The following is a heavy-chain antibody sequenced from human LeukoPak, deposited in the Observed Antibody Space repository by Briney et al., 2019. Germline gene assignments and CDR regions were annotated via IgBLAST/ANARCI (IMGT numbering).Heavy chain of an antibody. CDR3: AKSSEVVVAATLFDY. V-gene: IGHV3-13*01. CDR2: IGTAGDT. Sequence: PGGSLRLSCAASGFTFSSYDMHWVRQATGKGLEWVSAIGTAGDTYYPGSVKGRFTISRENAKNSLYLQMNSLRAEDTAVYYCAKSSEVVVAATLFDYWGQGTLVTVSS. CDR1: GFTFSSYD. D-gene: IGHD2-15*01. J-gene: IGHJ4*02.